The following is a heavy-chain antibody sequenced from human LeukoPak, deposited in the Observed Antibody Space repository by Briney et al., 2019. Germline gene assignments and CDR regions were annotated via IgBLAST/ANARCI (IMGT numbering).Heavy chain of an antibody. CDR2: IYYSGST. D-gene: IGHD5-18*01. V-gene: IGHV4-59*08. CDR3: ARTQYSYGYVGGPQFDY. J-gene: IGHJ4*02. CDR1: GGSISSYY. Sequence: PSETLSLTCTVSGGSISSYYWSWIRQPPGKGLEWIGYIYYSGSTNYNPSLKSRVTISVDTSKNQFSLKLSSVTAADTAVYYCARTQYSYGYVGGPQFDYWGQGTLVTVSS.